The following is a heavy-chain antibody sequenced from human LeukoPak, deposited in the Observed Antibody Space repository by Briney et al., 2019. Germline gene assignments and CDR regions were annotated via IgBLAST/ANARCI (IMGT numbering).Heavy chain of an antibody. CDR2: IYHSGST. CDR3: ARDGSTTGTTTDY. J-gene: IGHJ4*02. D-gene: IGHD1-1*01. CDR1: GGSISSSNW. Sequence: PSETLSLTCAVSGGSISSSNWWSWVRQPPGKGLEWIGEIYHSGSTNYNPSLKSRVTISVDKPKNQFSPKLSSVTAADTAVYYCARDGSTTGTTTDYWGQGTLVTVSS. V-gene: IGHV4-4*02.